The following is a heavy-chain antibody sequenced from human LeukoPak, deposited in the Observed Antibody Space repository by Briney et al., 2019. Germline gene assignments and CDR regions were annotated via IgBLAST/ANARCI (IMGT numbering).Heavy chain of an antibody. CDR1: AFTFSSYG. CDR2: ITGSGGST. Sequence: GGSLRLSCAASAFTFSSYGMSWVRQAPGKGLEWVTTITGSGGSTYYADSVKGRFTISRDNSKNTLYLQMNSLRAEDTAVYYCARGMYQLEKWGQGTLVTVSS. CDR3: ARGMYQLEK. V-gene: IGHV3-23*01. J-gene: IGHJ4*02. D-gene: IGHD1-1*01.